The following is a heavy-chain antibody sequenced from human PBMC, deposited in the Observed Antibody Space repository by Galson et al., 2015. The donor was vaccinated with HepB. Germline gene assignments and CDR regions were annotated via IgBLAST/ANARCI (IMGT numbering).Heavy chain of an antibody. J-gene: IGHJ4*02. CDR2: ISGSGGST. CDR1: GFTFSSYA. CDR3: AKDQIYGSGSSDPGDMVVY. D-gene: IGHD3-10*01. Sequence: SLRLSCAASGFTFSSYAMSWVRQAPGKGLEWVSAISGSGGSTYYADSVKGRFTISRDNSKNTLYLQMNSLRAEDTAVYYCAKDQIYGSGSSDPGDMVVYWGQGTLVTVSS. V-gene: IGHV3-23*01.